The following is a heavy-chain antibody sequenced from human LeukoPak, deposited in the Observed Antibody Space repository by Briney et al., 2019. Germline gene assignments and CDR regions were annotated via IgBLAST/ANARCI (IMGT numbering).Heavy chain of an antibody. CDR2: IIHSGGT. Sequence: SETLSLTCAVYGGSFSAYYWNWIRQPPGKGLEWIGEIIHSGGTNYNPSLKSRVTISVDTSKNQFSLKLSYVTASDTVVYYCARVRHNILTGSFILRWFDPWGQGTLVTVSS. CDR1: GGSFSAYY. D-gene: IGHD3-9*01. V-gene: IGHV4-34*12. J-gene: IGHJ5*02. CDR3: ARVRHNILTGSFILRWFDP.